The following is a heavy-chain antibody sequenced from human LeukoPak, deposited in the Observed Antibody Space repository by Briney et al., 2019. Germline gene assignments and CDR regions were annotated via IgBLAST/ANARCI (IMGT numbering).Heavy chain of an antibody. CDR3: ARASMVRGVIISWFDP. CDR1: GGTFSNYT. V-gene: IGHV1-69*13. Sequence: ASVKVSCKASGGTFSNYTISWVRQAPGQGLEWMGGIIPIFGTANYAQKFQGRVTITADESTSTAYMELSSLRSEDTAVYYCARASMVRGVIISWFDPWGQGTLVTVSS. J-gene: IGHJ5*02. CDR2: IIPIFGTA. D-gene: IGHD3-10*01.